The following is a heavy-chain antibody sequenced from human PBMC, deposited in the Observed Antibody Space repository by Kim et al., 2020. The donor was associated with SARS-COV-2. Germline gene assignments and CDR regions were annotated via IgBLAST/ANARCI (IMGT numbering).Heavy chain of an antibody. J-gene: IGHJ3*02. V-gene: IGHV4-4*02. D-gene: IGHD3-22*01. CDR3: ARWRYYDSSGYYNAFDI. Sequence: SETLSLTCAVSGGSISSSNWWSWVRQPPGKGLEWIGEIYHSGSTNYNPSLKSRVTISVDKSKNQFSLKLSSVTAADTAVYYCARWRYYDSSGYYNAFDIWGQGTMVTVSS. CDR2: IYHSGST. CDR1: GGSISSSNW.